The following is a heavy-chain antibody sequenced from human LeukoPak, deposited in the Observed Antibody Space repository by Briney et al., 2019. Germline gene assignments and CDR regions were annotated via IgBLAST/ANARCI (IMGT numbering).Heavy chain of an antibody. CDR2: IKSKNVGETT. V-gene: IGHV3-15*01. Sequence: PGGSLRLSCVVSGLTFGNAWMSWVRQAPGKGLEWVGRIKSKNVGETTEYAAPVQGRFTISRDDSKNTVYLQMSSLKTVDTAVYYCTTGPGNSGYWGQGTLVTVSS. CDR3: TTGPGNSGY. CDR1: GLTFGNAW. J-gene: IGHJ4*02. D-gene: IGHD4-23*01.